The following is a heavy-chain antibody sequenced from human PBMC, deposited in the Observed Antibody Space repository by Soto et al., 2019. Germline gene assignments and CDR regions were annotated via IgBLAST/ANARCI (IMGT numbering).Heavy chain of an antibody. CDR2: IIPIFGTA. Sequence: ASVKVSCKASGGAFSSYAISWVRQAPGQGLEWMGGIIPIFGTANYAQKFQGRVTITADESTSTAYMELSSLRSEDTAVYYCASSSSGSYYSLFDYWGQGTLVTVSS. D-gene: IGHD1-26*01. CDR3: ASSSSGSYYSLFDY. J-gene: IGHJ4*02. V-gene: IGHV1-69*13. CDR1: GGAFSSYA.